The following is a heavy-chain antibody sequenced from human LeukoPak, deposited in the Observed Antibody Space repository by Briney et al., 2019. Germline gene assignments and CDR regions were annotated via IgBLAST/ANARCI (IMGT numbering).Heavy chain of an antibody. CDR2: INHSGST. J-gene: IGHJ5*02. Sequence: SETLSLTCAVYGESFGGYYWSWIRQPPGKGLEWIGEINHSGSTNYNPSLKSRVTISVDTSKNQFSLKLNSVTAADTAVYYCARWKSPPYCSGNSCYSGWFDPWGQGTLVTVSS. D-gene: IGHD2-15*01. CDR3: ARWKSPPYCSGNSCYSGWFDP. CDR1: GESFGGYY. V-gene: IGHV4-34*01.